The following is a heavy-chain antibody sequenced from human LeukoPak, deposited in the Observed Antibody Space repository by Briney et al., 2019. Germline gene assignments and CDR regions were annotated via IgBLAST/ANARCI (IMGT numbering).Heavy chain of an antibody. J-gene: IGHJ4*02. Sequence: SETLSLTCTVFGDSIGTYYWNWVRQPPGKGLEWIGYIYYSGSTNYNPSLKSRVTISLDTSRTQFSLRLTSVTAADTAVYYCARKATNDRYYPFDFWGQGTLVTVSS. D-gene: IGHD3-10*01. CDR1: GDSIGTYY. CDR2: IYYSGST. V-gene: IGHV4-59*08. CDR3: ARKATNDRYYPFDF.